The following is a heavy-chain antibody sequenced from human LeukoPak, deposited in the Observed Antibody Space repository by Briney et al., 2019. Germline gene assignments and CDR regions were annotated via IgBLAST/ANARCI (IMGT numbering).Heavy chain of an antibody. CDR3: ARGIQPDAFDI. V-gene: IGHV1-69*05. Sequence: ASVKVSCKASGYTFTSYGISWVRQAPGQGLEWMGGIIPIFGTANYAQKFQGRVTITTDESTSTAYMELSSLRSEDTAVYYCARGIQPDAFDIWGQGTMVTVSS. J-gene: IGHJ3*02. CDR2: IIPIFGTA. D-gene: IGHD5-18*01. CDR1: GYTFTSYG.